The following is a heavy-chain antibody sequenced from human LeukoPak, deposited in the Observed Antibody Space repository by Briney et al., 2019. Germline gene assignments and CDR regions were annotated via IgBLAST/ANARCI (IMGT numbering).Heavy chain of an antibody. D-gene: IGHD1-26*01. V-gene: IGHV4-61*02. CDR3: ARDPAWVSGDNS. J-gene: IGHJ4*02. CDR1: GGSISSGSYY. Sequence: SQTLSLTCTVSGGSISSGSYYWSWIRQPAGKGLEWIGRIYSSGSTNYNPSLKSRVTISIDKSKNQFSLKLSSVTAADTAVYYCARDPAWVSGDNSWGQGIPVTVSS. CDR2: IYSSGST.